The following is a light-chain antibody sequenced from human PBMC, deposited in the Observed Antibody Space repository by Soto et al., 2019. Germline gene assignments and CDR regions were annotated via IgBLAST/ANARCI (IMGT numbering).Light chain of an antibody. J-gene: IGLJ1*01. CDR3: SSYRSSSTDV. CDR1: SSDVGGYNY. CDR2: DVS. Sequence: QSVLTQPASVSGSPGQSITISCTGTSSDVGGYNYVSWYQQHPGKAPKLMIYDVSNRPSGVSNRFSGSKSGNTASLTISGLQAEDEADYYCSSYRSSSTDVFGTGTKGTV. V-gene: IGLV2-14*01.